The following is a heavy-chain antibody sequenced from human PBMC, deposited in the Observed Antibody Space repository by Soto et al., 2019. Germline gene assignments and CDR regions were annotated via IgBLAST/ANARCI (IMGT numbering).Heavy chain of an antibody. CDR1: GFTSSTYW. CDR3: VCGGNFFIY. CDR2: MDQDGSER. D-gene: IGHD3-16*01. V-gene: IGHV3-7*01. J-gene: IGHJ4*02. Sequence: EVQLVESGGGLVQPGGSLRLSCAASGFTSSTYWMTWVRQPPGKGLEWVANMDQDGSERYYVDSVRGRFTVSRDNAKNSLYLQMNSLRAEDTAVYYCVCGGNFFIYWGQGTLVTVSP.